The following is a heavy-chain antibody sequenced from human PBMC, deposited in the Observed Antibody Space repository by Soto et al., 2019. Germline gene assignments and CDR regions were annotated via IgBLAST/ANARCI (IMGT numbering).Heavy chain of an antibody. CDR3: ARDYSSGWAGALDI. V-gene: IGHV3-33*01. CDR2: IWYDGSNK. CDR1: GFTFSSYG. J-gene: IGHJ3*02. D-gene: IGHD6-19*01. Sequence: GGSLRLSCAASGFTFSSYGMHWVRQAPGKGLEWVAVIWYDGSNKYYADSVKGRFTISRDNSKNTLYLQMNSLRAEDTAVYYCARDYSSGWAGALDIWGQGSMVTLSS.